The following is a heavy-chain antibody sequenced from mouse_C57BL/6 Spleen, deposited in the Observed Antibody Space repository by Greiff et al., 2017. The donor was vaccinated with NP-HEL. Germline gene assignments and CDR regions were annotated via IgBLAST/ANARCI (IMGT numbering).Heavy chain of an antibody. V-gene: IGHV1-62-2*01. CDR1: GYTFTEYT. CDR3: ARHEGDYDYDGVRFDY. D-gene: IGHD2-4*01. Sequence: VKLMESGAELVKPGASVKLSCKASGYTFTEYTIHWVKQRSGQGLEWIGWFYPGSGSIKYNEKFKDKATLTADKSSSTVYMELSRLTSEDSAVYFCARHEGDYDYDGVRFDYWGQGTTLTVSS. CDR2: FYPGSGSI. J-gene: IGHJ2*01.